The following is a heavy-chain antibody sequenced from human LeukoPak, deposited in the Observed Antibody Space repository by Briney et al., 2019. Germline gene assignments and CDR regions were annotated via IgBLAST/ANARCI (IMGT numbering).Heavy chain of an antibody. D-gene: IGHD6-13*01. Sequence: PGRSLRLSCAASGFNFSTYGMHWVRQAPGKGLEWVAVIWYDGSIKNYADSVQGRFTISRDNSKNTVYLQMDSLRAEDTALYYCARGQQLVKTDWGQGTLVTVSS. CDR3: ARGQQLVKTD. CDR1: GFNFSTYG. J-gene: IGHJ4*02. CDR2: IWYDGSIK. V-gene: IGHV3-33*01.